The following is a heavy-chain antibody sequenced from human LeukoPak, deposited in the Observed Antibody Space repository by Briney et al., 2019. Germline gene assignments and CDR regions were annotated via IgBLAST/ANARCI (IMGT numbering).Heavy chain of an antibody. CDR3: TSTSDYGDYDLVFDY. D-gene: IGHD4-17*01. J-gene: IGHJ4*02. CDR1: GFTFSNAW. CDR2: IKSKTDGGTT. Sequence: GGSLRLSCAASGFTFSNAWMSWVRQAPGKGLEWVGRIKSKTDGGTTDYAAPVKGRFTISRDDSKNTLYLQMNSMKTEDTAVYYCTSTSDYGDYDLVFDYWGQGTLVTVSS. V-gene: IGHV3-15*01.